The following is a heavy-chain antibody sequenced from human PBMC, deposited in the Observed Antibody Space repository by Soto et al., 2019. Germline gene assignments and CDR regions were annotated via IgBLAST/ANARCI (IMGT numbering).Heavy chain of an antibody. CDR3: ARFDFWSGYKTGFDY. J-gene: IGHJ4*02. Sequence: ETLSLTCTVSGGSISSYYWSWIRQPPGKGLEWIGYIYYSGSTNYNPSLKSRVTISVDTSKNQFSLKLSSVTAADTAVYYCARFDFWSGYKTGFDYWGQGTLVTVSS. CDR1: GGSISSYY. D-gene: IGHD3-3*01. CDR2: IYYSGST. V-gene: IGHV4-59*01.